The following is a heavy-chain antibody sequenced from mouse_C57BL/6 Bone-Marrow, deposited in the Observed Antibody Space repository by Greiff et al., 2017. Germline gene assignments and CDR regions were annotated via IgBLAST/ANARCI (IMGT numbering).Heavy chain of an antibody. Sequence: EVMLVESGGDLVKPGGSLKLSCAASGFTFSSYGMSWVRQTPDKRLEWVATISSGGSYTYYPDSVKGRFTIPRDNAKNTLYLKMSSLKSEDTALYYCSRRCLDYWGQGTTLTVSS. CDR3: SRRCLDY. J-gene: IGHJ2*01. V-gene: IGHV5-6*02. CDR2: ISSGGSYT. CDR1: GFTFSSYG.